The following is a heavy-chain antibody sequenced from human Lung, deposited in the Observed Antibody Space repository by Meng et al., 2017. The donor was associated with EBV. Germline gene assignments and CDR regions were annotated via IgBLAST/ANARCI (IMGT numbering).Heavy chain of an antibody. CDR3: VRGLDNWNILVFDY. Sequence: QVQPQQWGRGLLKPSATLSLTCGVYGESFGDYYWTWIRQPPGKGLEWIGEIKESEGANYNPSLKSRVSISLDTSRDQFPLTLNSVTAADTAVYYCVRGLDNWNILVFDYWGQGALVTVSS. CDR2: IKESEGA. D-gene: IGHD1/OR15-1a*01. J-gene: IGHJ4*02. CDR1: GESFGDYY. V-gene: IGHV4-34*01.